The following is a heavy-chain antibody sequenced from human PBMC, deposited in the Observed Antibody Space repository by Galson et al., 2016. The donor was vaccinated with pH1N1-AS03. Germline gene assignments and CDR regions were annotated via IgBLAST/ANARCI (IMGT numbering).Heavy chain of an antibody. CDR2: ISASGGDT. V-gene: IGHV3-23*01. D-gene: IGHD4-23*01. J-gene: IGHJ4*02. Sequence: SLRLSCAASGFTFSTYAMSWVRQAQGMGPEWVSSISASGGDTYYADSVKGRFTISRDNSRNTVSLQMNSLRDDDTAVYYCVRRTPWATVGTYYFDYWGQGTLVTVSS. CDR3: VRRTPWATVGTYYFDY. CDR1: GFTFSTYA.